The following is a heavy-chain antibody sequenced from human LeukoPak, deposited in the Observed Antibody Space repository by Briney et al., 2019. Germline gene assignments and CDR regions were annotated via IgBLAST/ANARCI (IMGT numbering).Heavy chain of an antibody. V-gene: IGHV3-72*01. Sequence: PGGSLRLSCAASGFTVSSNYMDWVRQAPGKGLEWVGRIRNKANSHTTEYAASVKGRFTISRDDSKNSLYLQMNSLKTDDTAVYYCARGLGGTGARYFDYWGQGTLVTVSS. D-gene: IGHD3/OR15-3a*01. CDR1: GFTVSSNY. CDR2: IRNKANSHTT. J-gene: IGHJ4*02. CDR3: ARGLGGTGARYFDY.